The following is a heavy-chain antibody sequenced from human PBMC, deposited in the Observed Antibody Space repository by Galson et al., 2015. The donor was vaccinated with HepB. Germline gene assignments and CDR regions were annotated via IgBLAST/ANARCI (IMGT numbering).Heavy chain of an antibody. CDR1: GFTFSSYA. CDR3: AKGGNANPRLNNWFAP. J-gene: IGHJ5*02. CDR2: ISGSGGTT. Sequence: SLRLSCAASGFTFSSYAMNWVRQAPGKGLEWVSGISGSGGTTYYADSVKGRLTVSRDNSRNELFLQMHNPTAEDTAVYYCAKGGNANPRLNNWFAPWGQGSLVTVSS. V-gene: IGHV3-23*01. D-gene: IGHD4/OR15-4a*01.